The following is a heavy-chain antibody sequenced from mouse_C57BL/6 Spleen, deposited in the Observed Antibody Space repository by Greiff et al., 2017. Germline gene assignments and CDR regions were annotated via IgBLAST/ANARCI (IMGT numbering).Heavy chain of an antibody. CDR1: GFSLTSYG. D-gene: IGHD1-1*01. J-gene: IGHJ4*01. Sequence: VQLQQSGPGLVQPSQSLSITCTVSGFSLTSYGVHWVRQSPGKGLEWLGVIWRGGSTDYNAAFMSRLSITKDNSESQVFFKMNSLQADDTAIYYCAKFLITTVNYAMDCRGPGASVTVST. CDR2: IWRGGST. CDR3: AKFLITTVNYAMDC. V-gene: IGHV2-5*01.